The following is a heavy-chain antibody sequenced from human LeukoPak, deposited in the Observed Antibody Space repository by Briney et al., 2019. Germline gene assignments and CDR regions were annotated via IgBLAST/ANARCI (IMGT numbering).Heavy chain of an antibody. V-gene: IGHV3-23*01. CDR1: GFTFSSYG. CDR2: ISGSGGST. J-gene: IGHJ5*02. Sequence: GGTLRLSCAASGFTFSSYGMSWVRQAPGKGLEWVSAISGSGGSTYYADSVKGRFTISRDNSKNTLYLQMNSLRAEDTAVYYCAKDVNSPNYYGSGSFDPWGQGTLVTVSS. CDR3: AKDVNSPNYYGSGSFDP. D-gene: IGHD3-10*01.